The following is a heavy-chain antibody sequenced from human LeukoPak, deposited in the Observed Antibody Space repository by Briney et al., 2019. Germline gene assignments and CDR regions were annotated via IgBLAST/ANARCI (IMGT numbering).Heavy chain of an antibody. CDR3: ARERAVGATTSWFDP. V-gene: IGHV1-3*04. D-gene: IGHD1-26*01. CDR2: INTGNGNT. J-gene: IGHJ5*02. CDR1: GYTFTSYA. Sequence: ASVKASCKASGYTFTSYAMHWERQAPGQRLEWMGWINTGNGNTKYSQKFQGRVTITKDTSASTTYMELSSLRSEDTAVYYCARERAVGATTSWFDPWGQGTLVTVSS.